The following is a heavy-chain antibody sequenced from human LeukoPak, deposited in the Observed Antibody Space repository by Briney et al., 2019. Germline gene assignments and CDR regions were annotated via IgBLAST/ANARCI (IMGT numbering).Heavy chain of an antibody. D-gene: IGHD6-19*01. CDR2: IYHSGST. CDR3: ARSGYSSGWYWFDP. Sequence: SETLSLTCTVSGYSISSGYYWGWIRQPPGKGLEWIGSIYHSGSTYYNPSLKSRVTISVDTSKNQFSLKLSSVTAADTAVYYCARSGYSSGWYWFDPWGQGTLVTVSS. V-gene: IGHV4-38-2*02. CDR1: GYSISSGYY. J-gene: IGHJ5*02.